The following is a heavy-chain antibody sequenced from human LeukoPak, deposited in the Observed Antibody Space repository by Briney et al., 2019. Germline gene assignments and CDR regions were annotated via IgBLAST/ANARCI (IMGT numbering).Heavy chain of an antibody. Sequence: SETLSLTCIVSGGSISSGGYYWSWIRQHPGKGLEWIGYIFYSGSTYYNPSLKSRVTISVDTSKNQFSLKLSSVTAADTAVYYCARTRYSSSYHAFDNWGQGTLVTVSS. V-gene: IGHV4-31*03. D-gene: IGHD3-3*01. CDR3: ARTRYSSSYHAFDN. J-gene: IGHJ4*02. CDR1: GGSISSGGYY. CDR2: IFYSGST.